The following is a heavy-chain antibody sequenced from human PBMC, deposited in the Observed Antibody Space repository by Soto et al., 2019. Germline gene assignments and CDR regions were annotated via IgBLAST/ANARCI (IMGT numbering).Heavy chain of an antibody. D-gene: IGHD3-10*01. V-gene: IGHV3-23*01. CDR1: AFSFSSYG. CDR3: AKTLNYYGSGSPDY. J-gene: IGHJ4*02. CDR2: ISGGGDNT. Sequence: EVQLLESGGGLVQPGGSLRLSCAASAFSFSSYGMSWVRQAPGKELEWVSAISGGGDNTYYADSVKGRFTISRDNSKNTLYLQMNSLTAEDTAVYYCAKTLNYYGSGSPDYWGQGTLVTVSS.